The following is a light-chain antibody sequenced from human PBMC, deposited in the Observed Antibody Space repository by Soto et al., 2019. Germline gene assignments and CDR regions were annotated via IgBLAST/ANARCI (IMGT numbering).Light chain of an antibody. V-gene: IGLV2-14*01. CDR1: SSDVGGYDH. CDR3: SSYTTSTTLDV. Sequence: QSALTQPASVSGSPGQSITISCTGTSSDVGGYDHVSWYQQHPGKAPKLIIYEVSNWPSGVSNRFSGSKSGNTASLTISGLQAEDEADYYCSSYTTSTTLDVFGTGTKVTVL. J-gene: IGLJ1*01. CDR2: EVS.